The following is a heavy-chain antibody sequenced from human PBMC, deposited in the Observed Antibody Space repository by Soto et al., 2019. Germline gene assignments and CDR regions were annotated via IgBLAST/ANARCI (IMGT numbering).Heavy chain of an antibody. D-gene: IGHD3-16*01. J-gene: IGHJ6*02. CDR3: GRFGNPYAGDG. CDR1: GFTFNTYW. V-gene: IGHV3-7*03. CDR2: IKPDGSAT. Sequence: GGSLRLSCATSGFTFNTYWMSWVRQSPGRGLEWVALIKPDGSATYHLDSIKGRFTISRDNARNSLYLQMNSLRPEDAAMYYCGRFGNPYAGDGSGRGPTVSVSS.